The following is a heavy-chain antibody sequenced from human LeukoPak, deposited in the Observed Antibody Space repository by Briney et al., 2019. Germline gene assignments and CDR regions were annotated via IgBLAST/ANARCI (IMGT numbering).Heavy chain of an antibody. CDR3: ARRLVTGGTDWFDP. CDR1: AFTFSIYT. CDR2: ISGGGDST. Sequence: GGSLRLSFAAAAFTFSIYTTSRGRQAPGKGLEWVSGISGGGDSTYYADSVKGRFTISRDNSKNTLYLQMNNLRAEDTAVYYCARRLVTGGTDWFDPWGQGTLVTVSS. V-gene: IGHV3-23*01. J-gene: IGHJ5*02. D-gene: IGHD1-20*01.